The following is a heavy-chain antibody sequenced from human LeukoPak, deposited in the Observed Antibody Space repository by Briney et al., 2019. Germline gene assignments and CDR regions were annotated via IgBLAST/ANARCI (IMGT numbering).Heavy chain of an antibody. CDR2: IYYSGST. V-gene: IGHV4-59*01. CDR3: ARSIAVAGLTWFDP. J-gene: IGHJ5*02. CDR1: GGSISSYY. Sequence: PSETLSLTCTVSGGSISSYYWSWIRQPPGKGLEWIGYIYYSGSTNYNPSLKSRVTISVDTSKNQFSLKLSSVTAADTAVYYCARSIAVAGLTWFDPWGQGTLVTVSS. D-gene: IGHD6-19*01.